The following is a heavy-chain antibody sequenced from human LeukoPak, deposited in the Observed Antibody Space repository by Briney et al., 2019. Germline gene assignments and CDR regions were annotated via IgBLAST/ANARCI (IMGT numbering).Heavy chain of an antibody. CDR3: AIYQSGLFDY. J-gene: IGHJ4*02. Sequence: SETLSLTCTVSGGSISSGDYYWSWIRQPPGKGLEWIGYIYYSGSTYYNPSLKSRVTVSVDTSKNQFSLKLSSVTAADTAVYYCAIYQSGLFDYWGQGTLVTVSS. D-gene: IGHD2-2*02. CDR2: IYYSGST. CDR1: GGSISSGDYY. V-gene: IGHV4-30-4*01.